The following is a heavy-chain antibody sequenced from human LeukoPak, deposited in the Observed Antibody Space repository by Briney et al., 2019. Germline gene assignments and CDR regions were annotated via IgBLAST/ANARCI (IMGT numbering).Heavy chain of an antibody. CDR3: ARDGAGGHFDY. CDR2: INTDNGNI. D-gene: IGHD4-23*01. J-gene: IGHJ4*02. CDR1: GYTFTSYA. Sequence: GASVKVSCKASGYTFTSYAMYWVRQAPGQRLEWMGWINTDNGNIRYSQKFQGRVTITRDTSASTAYMELSSLRSEDTAVYYCARDGAGGHFDYWGQGTLVTVSS. V-gene: IGHV1-3*04.